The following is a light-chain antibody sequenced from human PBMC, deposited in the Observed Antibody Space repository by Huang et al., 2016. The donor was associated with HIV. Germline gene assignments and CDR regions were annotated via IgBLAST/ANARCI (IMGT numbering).Light chain of an antibody. CDR1: QSVSSN. CDR2: GAS. CDR3: QQYNNWPFT. V-gene: IGKV3-15*01. Sequence: EIVMTQSPATLSVSPGERATLSCRASQSVSSNLAWYQQKPGPAPRPLIYGASTRAVGIPARFSGSGAGTEFTLTISSLQSEDFAVYYCQQYNNWPFTFGPGTKVDIK. J-gene: IGKJ3*01.